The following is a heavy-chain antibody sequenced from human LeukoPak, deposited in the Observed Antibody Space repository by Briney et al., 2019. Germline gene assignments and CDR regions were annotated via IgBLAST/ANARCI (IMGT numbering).Heavy chain of an antibody. Sequence: SETLSLTCAVSGYSISSGYYWGWIRQPPGKGLEWIGSIYHSGSTYYNPSLKSRVTISVDTSKNQFSLKLSSVTAAGTAVYYCARVGRSTSLHFDHWGQGTLVTVSS. D-gene: IGHD2-2*01. CDR1: GYSISSGYY. J-gene: IGHJ4*02. CDR3: ARVGRSTSLHFDH. CDR2: IYHSGST. V-gene: IGHV4-38-2*01.